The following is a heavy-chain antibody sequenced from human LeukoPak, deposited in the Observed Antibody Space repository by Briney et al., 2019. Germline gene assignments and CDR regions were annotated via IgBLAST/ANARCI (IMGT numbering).Heavy chain of an antibody. CDR1: GGSISSSSYY. Sequence: SETLSLTCTVSGGSISSSSYYWGWIRQPPGKGLEWIGSIYYSGSTYYNPSLKSRVTISVDTSKNQFSLKLSSVTAADTAVYYCARIITMVRGVIIPFDPWGQGTLVTVSS. V-gene: IGHV4-39*07. CDR3: ARIITMVRGVIIPFDP. CDR2: IYYSGST. D-gene: IGHD3-10*01. J-gene: IGHJ5*02.